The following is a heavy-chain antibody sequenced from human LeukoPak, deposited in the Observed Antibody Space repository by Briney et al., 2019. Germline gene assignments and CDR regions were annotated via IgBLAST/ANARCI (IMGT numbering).Heavy chain of an antibody. J-gene: IGHJ5*02. V-gene: IGHV3-30*03. CDR2: ISYDGSNK. D-gene: IGHD6-13*01. CDR3: AASGIAAADNWFDP. CDR1: VFTFSSYG. Sequence: GGSLRLSCAASVFTFSSYGMHWVRQAPGKGLEGVAVISYDGSNKYYADSVKGRFTISRDNSKNTLYLQMNSLRAEDTAVYYCAASGIAAADNWFDPWGQGTLVTVSS.